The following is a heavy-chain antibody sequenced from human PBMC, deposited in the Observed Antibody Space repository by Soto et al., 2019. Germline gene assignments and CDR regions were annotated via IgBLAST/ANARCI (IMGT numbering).Heavy chain of an antibody. J-gene: IGHJ5*02. CDR1: GGTFSSYT. CDR3: ARGFHDYSNYGFDP. CDR2: IIPILGIA. D-gene: IGHD4-4*01. V-gene: IGHV1-69*02. Sequence: SVKVSCKASGGTFSSYTISWVLQAPGQGLEWMGRIIPILGIANYAQKFQGRVTITADKSTSTAYMELSSLRSEDTAVYYCARGFHDYSNYGFDPWGQGTLVTVSS.